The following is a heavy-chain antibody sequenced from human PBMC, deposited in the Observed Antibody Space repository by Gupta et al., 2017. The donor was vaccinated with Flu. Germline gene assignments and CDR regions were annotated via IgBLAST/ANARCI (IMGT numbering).Heavy chain of an antibody. CDR3: ARSAPDDYTNYFDY. CDR1: GFTLTAYT. J-gene: IGHJ4*02. Sequence: EVHLVESGGGLVKPGGSLRLSCAASGFTLTAYTMNWVRQAPGKGLEWLSTISVSGDFIYYADSVKGRLTISRDRTMNSVSLQMDSLRAADTAVYYCARSAPDDYTNYFDYWGQGSLVTVSP. D-gene: IGHD4-4*01. CDR2: ISVSGDFI. V-gene: IGHV3-21*01.